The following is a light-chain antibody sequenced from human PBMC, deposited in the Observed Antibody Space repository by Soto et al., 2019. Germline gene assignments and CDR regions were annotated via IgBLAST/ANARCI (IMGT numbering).Light chain of an antibody. CDR1: SSDVGTYEY. J-gene: IGLJ2*01. CDR2: DVS. Sequence: QSVLTQPGSVSGSPGQSITISCTGTSSDVGTYEYVSWYQHHPGKAPKLMIYDVSNRPSGVSDRFSGSKSGNTASLTISGLQAEDEADYYCSSYASNGDVLFGGGTKVTVL. CDR3: SSYASNGDVL. V-gene: IGLV2-14*03.